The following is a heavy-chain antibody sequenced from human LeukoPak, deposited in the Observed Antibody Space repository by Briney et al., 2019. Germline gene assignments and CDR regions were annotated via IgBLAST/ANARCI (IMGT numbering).Heavy chain of an antibody. CDR2: IYYSGST. CDR1: GGSISSGGYY. CDR3: ASVGTYASY. V-gene: IGHV4-31*03. Sequence: NPSETLSLTCTVSGGSISSGGYYWSWIRQHPGKGLEWLGYIYYSGSTYYNPSLKSRVTISVDTSKTQFSLKLSSVTAAGTAVYYCASVGTYASYWGQGTLVTVSS. J-gene: IGHJ4*02. D-gene: IGHD2-8*01.